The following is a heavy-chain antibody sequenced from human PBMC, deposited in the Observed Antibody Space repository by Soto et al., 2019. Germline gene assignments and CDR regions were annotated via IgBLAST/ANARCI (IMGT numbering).Heavy chain of an antibody. CDR2: ITWNGVNT. CDR1: GFTFDDYA. V-gene: IGHV3-9*01. J-gene: IGHJ3*02. D-gene: IGHD2-15*01. CDR3: TRGYCSVGSCAFDI. Sequence: EEQLVESGGALVQPGRSLRLSCAASGFTFDDYAMHWVRQVPGKGLEWVSFITWNGVNTAYADSIRGRFTISRDNAKNSLYLQMYSLSAEDTAFYYCTRGYCSVGSCAFDIWGQGTMVAVSS.